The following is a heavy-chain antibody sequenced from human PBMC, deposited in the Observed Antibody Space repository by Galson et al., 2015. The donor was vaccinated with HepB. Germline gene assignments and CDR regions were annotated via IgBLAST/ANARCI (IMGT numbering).Heavy chain of an antibody. J-gene: IGHJ5*02. CDR2: INPSGGST. Sequence: SVKVSCKASGYTFTSYYMHWVRQAPGQGLEWMGIINPSGGSTSYAQKLQGRVTMTRDTSTSTVYMELSSLRSEDTAVYYCARDLLDTAMGNWFDPWGQGTLVTVSS. D-gene: IGHD5-18*01. V-gene: IGHV1-46*01. CDR1: GYTFTSYY. CDR3: ARDLLDTAMGNWFDP.